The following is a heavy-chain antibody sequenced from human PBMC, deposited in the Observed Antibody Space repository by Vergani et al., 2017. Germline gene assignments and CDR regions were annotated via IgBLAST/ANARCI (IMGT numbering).Heavy chain of an antibody. CDR2: IWYDGSNK. D-gene: IGHD6-6*01. V-gene: IGHV3-33*01. Sequence: QVQLVESGGGVVQPGRSLRLSCAASGFTFSSYGMHWVRQAPGKGLEWVAVIWYDGSNKYYADSVKGRFTISRDNSKNTLYLQMNSLRAEDTAVYYCARERGRARRLHYYGMYVWGQGTTVTVSS. CDR3: ARERGRARRLHYYGMYV. CDR1: GFTFSSYG. J-gene: IGHJ6*02.